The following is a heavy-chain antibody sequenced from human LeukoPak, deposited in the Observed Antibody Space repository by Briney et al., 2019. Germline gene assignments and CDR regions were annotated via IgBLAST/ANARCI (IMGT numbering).Heavy chain of an antibody. CDR2: ISKSGNNL. CDR1: GFTFSLYE. V-gene: IGHV3-48*03. CDR3: ARDFAQNWFDT. J-gene: IGHJ5*02. Sequence: GGSLRLPCVASGFTFSLYEMNWVRQAPGKGLEWVSCISKSGNNLHYADSVKGRFTISRDNAKNSLYLQMNSLRVEDTAVYYCARDFAQNWFDTWGQGTLVTVSA. D-gene: IGHD2-21*01.